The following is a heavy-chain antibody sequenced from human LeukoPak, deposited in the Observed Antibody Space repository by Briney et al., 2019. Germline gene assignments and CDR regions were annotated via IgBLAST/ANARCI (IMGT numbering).Heavy chain of an antibody. CDR3: ASSSSGRRSYREGAFDI. D-gene: IGHD1-26*01. V-gene: IGHV3-7*01. CDR2: IKQDRSEK. CDR1: GFTFSNYW. Sequence: GGSLRLSCAASGFTFSNYWMSWVRQAPGKGLEWVANIKQDRSEKYYVDSVKGRFTISRDNAKKSLYLQMNSLRAEDTAVYYCASSSSGRRSYREGAFDIWGQGTMVTVSS. J-gene: IGHJ3*02.